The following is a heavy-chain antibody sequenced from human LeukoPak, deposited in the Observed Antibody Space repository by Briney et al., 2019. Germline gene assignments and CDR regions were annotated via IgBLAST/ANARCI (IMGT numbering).Heavy chain of an antibody. CDR3: ARVDNWNYEDY. D-gene: IGHD1-7*01. J-gene: IGHJ4*02. Sequence: ASVKLSCKASGYTFTSYDINWVRQATGQGLEWMGWMNPNSGNTGYAQKFQGRVTITSNTSIRTAYMELSSLKSEDTAVYYCARVDNWNYEDYWGQGTLVTVSS. CDR1: GYTFTSYD. CDR2: MNPNSGNT. V-gene: IGHV1-8*03.